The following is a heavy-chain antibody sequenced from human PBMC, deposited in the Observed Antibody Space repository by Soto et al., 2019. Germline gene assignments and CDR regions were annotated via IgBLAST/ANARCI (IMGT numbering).Heavy chain of an antibody. D-gene: IGHD6-19*01. CDR3: ARETGPRSSGWSYYFDF. Sequence: SVKGRFTISRDNAKNSLSVQMNSLRDEDTAVYFCARETGPRSSGWSYYFDFWGQGTRVTVSS. J-gene: IGHJ4*02. V-gene: IGHV3-48*02.